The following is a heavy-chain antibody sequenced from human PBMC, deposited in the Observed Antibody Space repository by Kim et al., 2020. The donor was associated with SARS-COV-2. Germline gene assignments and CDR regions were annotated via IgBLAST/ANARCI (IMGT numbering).Heavy chain of an antibody. CDR3: ARGVGGGIDY. D-gene: IGHD3-10*01. CDR2: ISGTSSHT. CDR1: GFTFSYSY. V-gene: IGHV3-11*05. Sequence: GGSLRLSCAASGFTFSYSYMSWIRQAPGKGLEYVSYISGTSSHTNDADSMKGRFIVSRDNAKNSLYLQMNSLRVEDTGVYYCARGVGGGIDYWGQGTLVTVSS. J-gene: IGHJ4*02.